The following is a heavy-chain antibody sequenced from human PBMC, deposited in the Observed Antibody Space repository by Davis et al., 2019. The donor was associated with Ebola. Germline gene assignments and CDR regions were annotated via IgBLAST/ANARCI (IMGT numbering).Heavy chain of an antibody. CDR1: GFTFSNAW. Sequence: GESLKTSCAASGFTFSNAWMSWVRQAPGKGLEWVSSTRRSSSYIYYADSVKGRFNISRDNAKNSLSLQMNRLRDEDTAVYYWARAPRITIFWRFDPWGQGTLVTVSS. D-gene: IGHD3-3*01. J-gene: IGHJ5*02. V-gene: IGHV3-21*01. CDR3: ARAPRITIFWRFDP. CDR2: TRRSSSYI.